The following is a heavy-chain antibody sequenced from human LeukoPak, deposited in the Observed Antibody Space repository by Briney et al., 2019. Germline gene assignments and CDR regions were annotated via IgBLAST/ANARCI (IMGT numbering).Heavy chain of an antibody. D-gene: IGHD1-1*01. CDR3: ARVLTWNDVSVDAFDI. Sequence: GGSLRLSCAASGFTFSSYWMSWVRQAPGKGLEWVANIKQGGSEKYYVDSVKGRFTISRDNAKNSLYLQMNSLRAEDTAVYYCARVLTWNDVSVDAFDIWGQGTMVTVSS. CDR1: GFTFSSYW. CDR2: IKQGGSEK. J-gene: IGHJ3*02. V-gene: IGHV3-7*01.